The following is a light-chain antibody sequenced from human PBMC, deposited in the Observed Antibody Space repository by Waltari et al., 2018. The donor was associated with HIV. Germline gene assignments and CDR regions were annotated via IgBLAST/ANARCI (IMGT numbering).Light chain of an antibody. J-gene: IGLJ2*01. Sequence: QSVLTQPPSASGTPGQRVTISCSGSSSNIGSNTVNWYKQLPGTAPNLLIYSNNQRPSGVPDRFSGSKSGTSASLAISGLQSEDEADYYCAAWDDSLNGHVFGGGTKLTVL. CDR3: AAWDDSLNGHV. CDR2: SNN. V-gene: IGLV1-44*01. CDR1: SSNIGSNT.